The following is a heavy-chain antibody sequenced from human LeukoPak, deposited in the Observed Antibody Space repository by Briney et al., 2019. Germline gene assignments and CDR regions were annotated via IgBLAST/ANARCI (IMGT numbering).Heavy chain of an antibody. D-gene: IGHD3-22*01. CDR3: ARHTTPKSYYYDSSGYTDY. J-gene: IGHJ4*02. Sequence: GESLKISCKGSGYSFTSYWIGWVRQMPGKGLEWMGIIYPGDSDTGYSPSFQGQVTISADKSISTAYLQWSSLKASDTAMYYCARHTTPKSYYYDSSGYTDYWGQGTLVTVSS. CDR1: GYSFTSYW. CDR2: IYPGDSDT. V-gene: IGHV5-51*01.